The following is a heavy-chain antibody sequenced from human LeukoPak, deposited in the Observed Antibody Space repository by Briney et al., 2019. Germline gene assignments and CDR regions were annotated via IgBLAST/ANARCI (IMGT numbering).Heavy chain of an antibody. V-gene: IGHV1-58*02. J-gene: IGHJ4*02. CDR3: AADFRRWGYGDLDY. CDR2: IVVGSGNA. D-gene: IGHD4-17*01. Sequence: SVKVSCKASGFTFTSSAMQWVRQARGQRLEWIGWIVVGSGNANYAQKFQERATITRDMSTSTAYMELSSLRSEDTAVYYCAADFRRWGYGDLDYWGQGTLVTVSS. CDR1: GFTFTSSA.